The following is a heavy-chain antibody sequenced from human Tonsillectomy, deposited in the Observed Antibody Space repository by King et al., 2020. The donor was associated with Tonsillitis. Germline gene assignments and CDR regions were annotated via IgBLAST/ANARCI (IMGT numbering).Heavy chain of an antibody. CDR3: AKDKGADYYDSGRGAFDI. V-gene: IGHV3-21*01. Sequence: VQLVESGGGLVRPGWSLRLSCATSGFIFNNYDMNWVRQAPGKGLEWVSSISSTGRYIYYADSVKGRFTISRDNAKKSLSLLMNRLIAEDTAVYFCAKDKGADYYDSGRGAFDIWGHGTMVTVSS. CDR2: ISSTGRYI. D-gene: IGHD3-22*01. CDR1: GFIFNNYD. J-gene: IGHJ3*02.